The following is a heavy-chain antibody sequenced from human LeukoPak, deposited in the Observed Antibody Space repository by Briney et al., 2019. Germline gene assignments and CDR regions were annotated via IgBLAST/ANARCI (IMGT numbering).Heavy chain of an antibody. J-gene: IGHJ5*02. CDR3: ASSYSSSWYAWFDP. V-gene: IGHV3-23*01. Sequence: QPGGSLRLSCAASGFTFSSYAMSWVRQAPGKGLEWVSAISGSGGSTYYADSVKGRFTISRDNSKNTLYLQMNSLRAEDTAVYYCASSYSSSWYAWFDPWGQGTLVTVSS. CDR2: ISGSGGST. CDR1: GFTFSSYA. D-gene: IGHD6-13*01.